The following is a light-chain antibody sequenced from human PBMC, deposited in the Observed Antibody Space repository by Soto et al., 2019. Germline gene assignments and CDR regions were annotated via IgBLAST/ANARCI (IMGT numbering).Light chain of an antibody. CDR1: SSDVGSYNL. CDR3: CSYAGSSTLKV. Sequence: QSALTQPASVSGSPGQSITISCTGTSSDVGSYNLVSWYQQHPGKAPKLMIYEVSKRPSGVSNRFSGSKSGNTASLTISGLQAEDEAAYYCCSYAGSSTLKVFGTGTKLT. V-gene: IGLV2-23*02. J-gene: IGLJ1*01. CDR2: EVS.